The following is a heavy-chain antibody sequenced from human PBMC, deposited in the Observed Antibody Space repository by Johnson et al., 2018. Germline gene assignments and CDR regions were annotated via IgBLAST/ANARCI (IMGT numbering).Heavy chain of an antibody. CDR1: EFTFSTYG. D-gene: IGHD1-26*01. CDR3: ARSKGGSYCGVFDI. CDR2: VWYDGSNK. J-gene: IGHJ3*02. Sequence: QVQLVESGGGVVQPGRSLRLSCAASEFTFSTYGMHWVRQAPGKGLEWVAVVWYDGSNKYYADSVKGRFTISRDNSKNSLYLQMNSLRAEDTALYNCARSKGGSYCGVFDIWGQGTMVTVSS. V-gene: IGHV3-33*01.